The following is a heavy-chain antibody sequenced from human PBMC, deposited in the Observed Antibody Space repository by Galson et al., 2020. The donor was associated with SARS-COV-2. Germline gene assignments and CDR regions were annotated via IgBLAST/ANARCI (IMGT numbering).Heavy chain of an antibody. CDR1: GFSFSTYA. J-gene: IGHJ3*02. Sequence: GGSLRLSCAASGFSFSTYAMSWVRQAPGEGLEWVSTISSTGGRTYYADSVKGRFTISRDNSKNTLWLQMNSLRAEDTAVYYCAKVVTNFDDFDIWGQGTKVTVSS. CDR2: ISSTGGRT. CDR3: AKVVTNFDDFDI. V-gene: IGHV3-23*01. D-gene: IGHD3-3*01.